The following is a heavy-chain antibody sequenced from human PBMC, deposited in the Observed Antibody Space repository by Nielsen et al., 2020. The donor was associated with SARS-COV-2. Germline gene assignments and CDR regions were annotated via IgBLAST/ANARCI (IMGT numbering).Heavy chain of an antibody. Sequence: SETLSLTCTVSGGSISSGGYYWSWIRQHPGKGLEWIGYIYYSGSTYYNPSLKSRVTISVDTSKNQFSLKLSSVTAADSAVYYCARGHRIRITMVRGVEFDYWGQGTLVTVSS. V-gene: IGHV4-31*03. J-gene: IGHJ4*02. D-gene: IGHD3-10*01. CDR1: GGSISSGGYY. CDR2: IYYSGST. CDR3: ARGHRIRITMVRGVEFDY.